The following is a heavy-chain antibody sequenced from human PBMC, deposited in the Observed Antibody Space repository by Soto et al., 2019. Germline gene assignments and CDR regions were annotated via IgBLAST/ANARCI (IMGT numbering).Heavy chain of an antibody. J-gene: IGHJ6*04. Sequence: QLQLQESGPGLVKPSETLSLTCTVSGDSISSNSYYWGWIRQPPGRGLECIGSIYYGGRIYYTPSQKGRVTIPVNTSKNQFALKVTSVTDTDTALYYCVRDQILFVELNYYNYYGMDIWGAGTTVTVSS. D-gene: IGHD3-10*01. CDR3: VRDQILFVELNYYNYYGMDI. V-gene: IGHV4-39*02. CDR1: GDSISSNSYY. CDR2: IYYGGRI.